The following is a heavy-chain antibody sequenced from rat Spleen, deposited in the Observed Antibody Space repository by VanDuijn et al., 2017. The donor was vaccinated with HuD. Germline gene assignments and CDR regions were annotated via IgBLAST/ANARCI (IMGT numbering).Heavy chain of an antibody. D-gene: IGHD1-4*01. CDR1: GFTFSNYD. CDR2: IRHDGSST. Sequence: EVQLVESGGGLVQPGRSMKLSCAASGFTFSNYDMAWVRQAPKKGLEWVATIRHDGSSTNYGDSVKGRFTISRDSAKSTLYLQMDSLRSEDTATYYCATDRGYKDWFAYWGQGTLVTVSS. J-gene: IGHJ3*01. V-gene: IGHV5-22*01. CDR3: ATDRGYKDWFAY.